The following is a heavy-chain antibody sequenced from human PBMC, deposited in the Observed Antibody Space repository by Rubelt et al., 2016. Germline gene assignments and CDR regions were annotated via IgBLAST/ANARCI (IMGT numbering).Heavy chain of an antibody. D-gene: IGHD2-2*01. Sequence: EVQVVESGGALVQPGGSLRLSCAASGSNWMTWVRQAPGKGLEWVADISQDGSERYYVDSVKGRFTISRDNAKNSLYLQMNRLRAEDTAVYYCARGYCSRSDSCYANWFDPWGKGTLVTVSS. CDR1: GSNW. J-gene: IGHJ5*02. CDR2: ISQDGSER. CDR3: ARGYCSRSDSCYANWFDP. V-gene: IGHV3-7*01.